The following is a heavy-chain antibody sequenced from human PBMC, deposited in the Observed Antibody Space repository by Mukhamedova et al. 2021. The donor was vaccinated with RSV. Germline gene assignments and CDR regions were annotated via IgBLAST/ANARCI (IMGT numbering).Heavy chain of an antibody. Sequence: YAQKFQGRVTITADESTSTAYMELSSLRSEDTAVYYCAREDRFLEWLSKQRGYYGMDVWGQGTTVTVSS. J-gene: IGHJ6*02. CDR3: AREDRFLEWLSKQRGYYGMDV. D-gene: IGHD3-3*01. V-gene: IGHV1-69*01.